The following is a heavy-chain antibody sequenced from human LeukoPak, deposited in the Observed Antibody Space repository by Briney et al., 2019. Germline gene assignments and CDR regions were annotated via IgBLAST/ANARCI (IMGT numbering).Heavy chain of an antibody. CDR2: INPNSGGT. D-gene: IGHD2-2*01. J-gene: IGHJ6*02. V-gene: IGHV1-2*02. CDR1: GYTFTGYY. CDR3: ARDNLAVHCSSTSCSYYYYYGMDV. Sequence: ASVKLCCTASGYTFTGYYMHWVRQAPGQGLEWMGWINPNSGGTNYAQKLQGRVTMTTDTSTSTAYMELRSLRSDDTAVYYCARDNLAVHCSSTSCSYYYYYGMDVWGQRTTVPVSS.